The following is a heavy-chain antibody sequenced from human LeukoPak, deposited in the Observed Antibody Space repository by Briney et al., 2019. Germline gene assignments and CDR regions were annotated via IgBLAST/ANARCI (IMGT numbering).Heavy chain of an antibody. CDR2: IKQDGSEK. D-gene: IGHD2-21*02. CDR3: ARTSCGGDCYPGPWYFDL. CDR1: GFTFSSYW. J-gene: IGHJ2*01. V-gene: IGHV3-7*01. Sequence: PGGSLRLSCAASGFTFSSYWMSWVSQAPGKGLEWVANIKQDGSEKYYVDSVKGRFTISRDNAKNSLYLQMNSLRAEDTAVYYCARTSCGGDCYPGPWYFDLWGRGTLVTVSS.